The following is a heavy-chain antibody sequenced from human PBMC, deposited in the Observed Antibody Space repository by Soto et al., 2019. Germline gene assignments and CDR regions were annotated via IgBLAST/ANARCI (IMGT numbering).Heavy chain of an antibody. Sequence: RGSLRLSCAASVFTFSSYGMHWFRQAPGKGLEWVAVIWYDGSNKYYADSVKGRFTISRDNSKNTLYLQMNSLRAEDTAVYYCARVMYYDFWSGGHYYGMDVWGQGTTVTVSS. CDR3: ARVMYYDFWSGGHYYGMDV. CDR2: IWYDGSNK. V-gene: IGHV3-33*01. D-gene: IGHD3-3*01. CDR1: VFTFSSYG. J-gene: IGHJ6*02.